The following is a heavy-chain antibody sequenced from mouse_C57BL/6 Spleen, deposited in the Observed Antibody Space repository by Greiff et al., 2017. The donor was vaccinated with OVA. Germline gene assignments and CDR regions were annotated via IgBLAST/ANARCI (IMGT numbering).Heavy chain of an antibody. V-gene: IGHV1-59*01. CDR2: IDPSDSYT. CDR1: GYTFTSYW. D-gene: IGHD3-2*02. Sequence: QVQLQQPGAELVRPGTSVKLSCKASGYTFTSYWMHWVKQRPGQGLEWIGVIDPSDSYTNYNQKFKGKATLTVDTSSSTAYMQLSSLTSEDSAVYYCAREGAQATAYWGQGTLVTVSA. J-gene: IGHJ3*01. CDR3: AREGAQATAY.